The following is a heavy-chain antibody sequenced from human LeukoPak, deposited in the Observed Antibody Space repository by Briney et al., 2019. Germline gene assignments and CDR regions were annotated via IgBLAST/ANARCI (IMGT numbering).Heavy chain of an antibody. D-gene: IGHD5-24*01. J-gene: IGHJ4*02. CDR1: GITFSSKW. V-gene: IGHV3-7*01. CDR3: ARDGRDGYNQD. CDR2: IKQDGSEE. Sequence: PGGSLRLSCAASGITFSSKWMSWFRQAPGKGLEWVANIKQDGSEEKYVDSVKGRFSISRDNAKNTLYLQMSSLRADDTAVYYCARDGRDGYNQDWGQGTLVTVSS.